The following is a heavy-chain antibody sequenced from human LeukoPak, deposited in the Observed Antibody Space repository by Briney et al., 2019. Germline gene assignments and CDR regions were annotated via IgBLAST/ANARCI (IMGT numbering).Heavy chain of an antibody. Sequence: GGSLRLSCAASGFTFSSFGMHWVRRAPGKGLEWVAFMSIDEDGGKTYFADSVKGRFTISRDNSKKTVDLQMNSLRAEDTAVYYCATGGPMVRGVINPFQFDDYWGQGTLVTVSS. CDR1: GFTFSSFG. V-gene: IGHV3-30*02. CDR2: MSIDEDGGKT. J-gene: IGHJ4*02. CDR3: ATGGPMVRGVINPFQFDDY. D-gene: IGHD3-10*01.